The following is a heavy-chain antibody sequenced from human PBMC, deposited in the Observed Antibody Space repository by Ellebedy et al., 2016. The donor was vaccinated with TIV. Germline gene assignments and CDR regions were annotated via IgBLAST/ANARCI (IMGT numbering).Heavy chain of an antibody. CDR3: ARDSITMVRGVRGWFDP. CDR1: GYTFTGYY. V-gene: IGHV1-2*02. J-gene: IGHJ5*02. Sequence: AASVKVSCKASGYTFTGYYMHWVRQAPGQGLEWMGWINPNSGGTNYAQKFQGRVTMTRDTSISTAYMELSRLRSDDTAVYYCARDSITMVRGVRGWFDPWGQGTLVTVSS. CDR2: INPNSGGT. D-gene: IGHD3-10*01.